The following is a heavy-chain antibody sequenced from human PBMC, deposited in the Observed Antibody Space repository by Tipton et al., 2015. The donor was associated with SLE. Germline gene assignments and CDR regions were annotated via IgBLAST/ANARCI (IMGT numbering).Heavy chain of an antibody. V-gene: IGHV4-59*01. CDR3: AKYSLTNWHLDL. Sequence: LRLSCTVSGGSMSTYYWSWIRLPPGKGLEWIGYIYYSGGTSYNPSLNSRVTISVDTSRNQFSLKLTSVTAADSAVYYCAKYSLTNWHLDLWGRGTLVTVSS. D-gene: IGHD2-15*01. CDR1: GGSMSTYY. CDR2: IYYSGGT. J-gene: IGHJ2*01.